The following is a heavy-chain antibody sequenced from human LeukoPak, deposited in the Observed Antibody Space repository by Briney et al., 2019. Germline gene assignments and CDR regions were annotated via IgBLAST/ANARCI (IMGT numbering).Heavy chain of an antibody. V-gene: IGHV3-23*01. J-gene: IGHJ4*02. D-gene: IGHD1-20*01. CDR3: ARDPVTGFFDY. Sequence: GGSLRLSCAASGFAFSSTNAMGWVRQAPGKGLEWVSTFSNTADTAFYADSVKGRFTISRDDSKNTLHLQMSGLRAEDTAVYYCARDPVTGFFDYWGQGTLVTVSS. CDR1: GFAFSSTNA. CDR2: FSNTADTA.